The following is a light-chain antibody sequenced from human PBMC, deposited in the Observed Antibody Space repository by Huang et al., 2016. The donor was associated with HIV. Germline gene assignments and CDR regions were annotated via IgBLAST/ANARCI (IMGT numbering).Light chain of an antibody. CDR2: SAS. V-gene: IGKV1-39*01. CDR3: QQSYSALSS. Sequence: IQMTQSPTSLSASIGDRVSIACRASQNINTYLNWYKQKPGNAPKRLISSASTLHSGVPARFSGRGSGTDFTLTIRGLQLDDFATYYCQQSYSALSSFGPGTRL. J-gene: IGKJ5*01. CDR1: QNINTY.